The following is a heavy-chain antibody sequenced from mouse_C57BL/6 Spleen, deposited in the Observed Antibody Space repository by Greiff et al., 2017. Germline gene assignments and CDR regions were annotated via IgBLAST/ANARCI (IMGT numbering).Heavy chain of an antibody. CDR1: GYTFTSYW. CDR2: IDPSDSYT. CDR3: ARKGNYGSSLFAY. D-gene: IGHD1-1*01. J-gene: IGHJ3*01. Sequence: QVQLQQPGAELVMPGASVKLSCKASGYTFTSYWMHWVKQRPGQGLEWIGEIDPSDSYTNYNQKFKGNSTLTVDKSSSTAYMQLSSLTSEDSAVYYCARKGNYGSSLFAYWGQGTLVTVSA. V-gene: IGHV1-69*01.